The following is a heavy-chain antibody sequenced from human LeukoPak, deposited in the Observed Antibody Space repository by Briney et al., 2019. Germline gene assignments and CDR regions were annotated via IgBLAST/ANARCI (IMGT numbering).Heavy chain of an antibody. Sequence: PGGSLRLSCAASGFTFSTFAMNWVRQAPGKGLGWVSAISNSGDTTYYADSVRGRFHVSRDNSKNTLYLQMISLRAEDTAVYYCAKGGGWLYYFDYWGQGTLVTVSS. V-gene: IGHV3-23*01. CDR2: ISNSGDTT. J-gene: IGHJ4*02. CDR3: AKGGGWLYYFDY. CDR1: GFTFSTFA. D-gene: IGHD2-15*01.